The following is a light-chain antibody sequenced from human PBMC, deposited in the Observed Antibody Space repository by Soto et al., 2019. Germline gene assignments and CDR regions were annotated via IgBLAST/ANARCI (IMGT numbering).Light chain of an antibody. CDR1: SSNIGAGYD. CDR3: QSVGSRLSDWV. V-gene: IGLV1-40*01. CDR2: GNS. J-gene: IGLJ3*02. Sequence: QSVLTQPPSVSGAPGQRVTISCTGSSSNIGAGYDVHWYQQLPGTAPKLLIYGNSNRPSGVPDRFSGSKSGTSASLAITGRTAEDEDDYYCQSVGSRLSDWVFGGGTKLTVL.